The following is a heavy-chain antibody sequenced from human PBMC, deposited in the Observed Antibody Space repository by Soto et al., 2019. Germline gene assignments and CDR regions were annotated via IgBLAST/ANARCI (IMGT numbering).Heavy chain of an antibody. J-gene: IGHJ4*02. D-gene: IGHD2-21*02. V-gene: IGHV4-39*01. CDR1: GESISSSSYY. CDR2: IYYSGRT. Sequence: SETLSLTCIVSGESISSSSYYWGWIRQPPGKGLEWTGSIYYSGRTYYNPSFKSRVTISIDTSKNQFSLKLSSVTATDTAVYYCARQRTTVVTQAYFDHWGQGALVTVSS. CDR3: ARQRTTVVTQAYFDH.